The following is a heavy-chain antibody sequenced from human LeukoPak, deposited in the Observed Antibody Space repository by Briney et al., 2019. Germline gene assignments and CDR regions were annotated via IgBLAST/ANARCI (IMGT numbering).Heavy chain of an antibody. CDR3: ARGYMITFGGVIVFYDY. Sequence: GASVKVSCKASGYTFTSYGISWVRQAPGQGLEWMGWISAYNGNTNYAQKLQGRVTMTTDTSTSTAYMELRSLRSDDTAVYYCARGYMITFGGVIVFYDYWGQGTLVTVSS. J-gene: IGHJ4*02. CDR1: GYTFTSYG. CDR2: ISAYNGNT. D-gene: IGHD3-16*02. V-gene: IGHV1-18*01.